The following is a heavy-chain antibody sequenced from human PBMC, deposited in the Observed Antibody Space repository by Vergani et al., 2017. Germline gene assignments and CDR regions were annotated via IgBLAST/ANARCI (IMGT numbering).Heavy chain of an antibody. J-gene: IGHJ5*02. CDR2: IYYSGST. V-gene: IGHV4-31*03. Sequence: QVQLQESGPGLVKPSQTLSLTCTVSGGSISSGDYYWSWIRQHPGKGLEWIGYIYYSGSTYYNPSLKSRLTISVDTSKNQFSLKLSSVTAADTAVYYCARQQPEYYTGGVCYTGWFDPWGQGTLVTVSS. CDR3: ARQQPEYYTGGVCYTGWFDP. D-gene: IGHD2-8*02. CDR1: GGSISSGDYY.